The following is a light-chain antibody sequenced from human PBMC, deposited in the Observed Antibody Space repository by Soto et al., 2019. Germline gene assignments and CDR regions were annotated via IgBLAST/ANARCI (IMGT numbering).Light chain of an antibody. V-gene: IGKV3-15*01. CDR3: QQYNNWPPWT. CDR2: GAS. J-gene: IGKJ1*01. Sequence: EIVMTQSPATLSVSPWERATLSCRASQSVSSNLAWYQQKPGQAPRLLIYGASTRATGIPARFSGSGSGTEFTHTISSLQSEDFAVYYCQQYNNWPPWTFGQGTKVDIK. CDR1: QSVSSN.